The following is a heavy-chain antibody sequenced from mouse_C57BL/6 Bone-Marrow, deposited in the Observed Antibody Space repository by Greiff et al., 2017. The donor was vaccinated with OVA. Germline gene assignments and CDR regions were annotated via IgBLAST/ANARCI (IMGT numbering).Heavy chain of an antibody. J-gene: IGHJ4*01. Sequence: EVQLQQSGTVLARPGASVKMSCKTSGYTFTSYWMHWVKQRPGQGLEWIGAIYPGNSDTSYNQKFKGKAKLTAVTSASTAYMELSSLTNEDSAVYYCTRSNYGNHHAMDYWGQGTSVTVSS. CDR2: IYPGNSDT. V-gene: IGHV1-5*01. CDR3: TRSNYGNHHAMDY. CDR1: GYTFTSYW. D-gene: IGHD2-1*01.